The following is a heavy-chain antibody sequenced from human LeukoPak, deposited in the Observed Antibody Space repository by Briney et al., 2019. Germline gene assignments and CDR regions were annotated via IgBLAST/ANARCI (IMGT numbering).Heavy chain of an antibody. Sequence: PGGSLRLSCAASGFSFRSHWMHWVRQAPGKGLEWVSVISWNGGNIGYADSVKGRFTISRDNAKNSLYLQMNSLRAEDTALYYCARDRSSVAYYYFGMDVWGQGTTVTVSS. J-gene: IGHJ6*02. CDR2: ISWNGGNI. CDR3: ARDRSSVAYYYFGMDV. V-gene: IGHV3-9*01. D-gene: IGHD2-15*01. CDR1: GFSFRSHW.